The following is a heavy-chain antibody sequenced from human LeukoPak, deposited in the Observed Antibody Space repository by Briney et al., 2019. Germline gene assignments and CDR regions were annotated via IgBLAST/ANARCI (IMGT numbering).Heavy chain of an antibody. D-gene: IGHD3-22*01. J-gene: IGHJ4*02. CDR2: ISYSGST. CDR1: GGSISSYY. CDR3: ARYESSTSPEATTGFDY. Sequence: SETMSLTCTVSGGSISSYYWTWNRQPPGKVLEWIAYISYSGSTNYNPSLKSRVTISVDTSKNQFSLKLSSVTAADTAVYYCARYESSTSPEATTGFDYWGQGTLVTVSS. V-gene: IGHV4-59*01.